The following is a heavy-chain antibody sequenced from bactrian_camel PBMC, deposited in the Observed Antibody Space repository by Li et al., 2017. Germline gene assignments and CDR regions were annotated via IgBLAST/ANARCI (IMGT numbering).Heavy chain of an antibody. J-gene: IGHJ4*01. CDR2: ITSSGGTP. Sequence: DVQLVESGGGLVQPGGSLRLSCAASGFTFGDYCMNWYRQGPGKGLEWVSLITSSGGTPLYADSVKGRFTISADNAPNTWHLQMNNLMPEDTGTYYCATDSSLILRGGCRVGAEFLGTWGQGTQVTVS. V-gene: IGHV3S40*01. CDR3: ATDSSLILRGGCRVGAEFLGT. D-gene: IGHD5*01. CDR1: GFTFGDYC.